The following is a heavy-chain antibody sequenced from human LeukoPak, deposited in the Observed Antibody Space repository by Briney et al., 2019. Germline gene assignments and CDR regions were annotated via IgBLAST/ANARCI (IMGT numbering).Heavy chain of an antibody. J-gene: IGHJ4*02. Sequence: PGGSLRLSCAASRFTVSSNYMSWVRQAPGQGLAWVSVIYSGGSTYYADSVKGRFTISRHNSKNTLYLQMNSLRAEDTAVYYCARDRAGAYFDYWGQGTLVTVSS. CDR3: ARDRAGAYFDY. CDR2: IYSGGST. V-gene: IGHV3-53*04. D-gene: IGHD6-13*01. CDR1: RFTVSSNY.